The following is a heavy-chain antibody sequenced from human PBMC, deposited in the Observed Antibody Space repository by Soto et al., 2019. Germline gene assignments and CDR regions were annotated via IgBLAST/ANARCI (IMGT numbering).Heavy chain of an antibody. V-gene: IGHV1-18*01. Sequence: ASVKVSCKVSGYTFTNYGISWVRQAPGQGLEWMGWISVYNGNTNYAQKFQGRVTMTTDTSTSTAYMELRSLRSDDTAVYYCARGLDYYGSSGYSYYFDYWGQGTLVTVSS. J-gene: IGHJ4*02. CDR3: ARGLDYYGSSGYSYYFDY. D-gene: IGHD3-22*01. CDR1: GYTFTNYG. CDR2: ISVYNGNT.